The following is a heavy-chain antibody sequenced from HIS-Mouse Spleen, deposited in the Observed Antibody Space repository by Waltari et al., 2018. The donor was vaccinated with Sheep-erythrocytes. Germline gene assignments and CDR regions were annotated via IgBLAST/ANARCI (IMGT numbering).Heavy chain of an antibody. Sequence: QVQLVQSGAEVKKPGSSVKVSCKVSGGTFSSYAISWVRQAPGQGLEWMGRIIPILGIANYAQKFQGRVQTTADKSTRTAYMELSSRRSEDTAVYYWAQTGATTPHFDYWGQGTLVTVSS. J-gene: IGHJ4*02. V-gene: IGHV1-69*04. CDR1: GGTFSSYA. CDR3: AQTGATTPHFDY. D-gene: IGHD1-26*01. CDR2: IIPILGIA.